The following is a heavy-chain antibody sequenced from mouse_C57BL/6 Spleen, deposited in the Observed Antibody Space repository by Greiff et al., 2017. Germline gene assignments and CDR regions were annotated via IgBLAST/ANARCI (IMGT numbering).Heavy chain of an antibody. CDR1: GYTFTSYW. V-gene: IGHV1-52*01. CDR3: ARDGLRDFDY. J-gene: IGHJ2*01. Sequence: QVQLKQPGADLVRPGSSVKLSCKASGYTFTSYWMHWVKQRPIQGLEWIGNIDPSDSETHYNQKFKDKATMTVDKSSSTAYMQLSRLTSEDSAVSYCARDGLRDFDYWGQGTTLTVSA. CDR2: IDPSDSET. D-gene: IGHD2-4*01.